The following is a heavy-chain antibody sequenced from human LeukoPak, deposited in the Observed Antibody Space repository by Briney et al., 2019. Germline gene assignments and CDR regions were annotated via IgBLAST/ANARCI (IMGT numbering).Heavy chain of an antibody. CDR3: ARAKSVAGLPYYFDY. Sequence: SGTLSLTCAVSGGSISSSNWWSWVRQPPGKGLEWIGEIYHSGSTNYNPSLKSRVTISVDKSKNQFSLKLSSVTAADTAVYYCARAKSVAGLPYYFDYWGQGTLVTVSS. D-gene: IGHD6-19*01. CDR1: GGSISSSNW. V-gene: IGHV4-4*02. CDR2: IYHSGST. J-gene: IGHJ4*02.